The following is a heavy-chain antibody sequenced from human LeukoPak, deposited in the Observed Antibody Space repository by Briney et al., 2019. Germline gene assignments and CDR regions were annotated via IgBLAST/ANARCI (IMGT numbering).Heavy chain of an antibody. D-gene: IGHD2-21*02. CDR2: ISAYNGNT. Sequence: ASVKVSCKASGYTFTSYGISWVRQAPGQGLEWMGWISAYNGNTNYAQKLQGRVTMTTDTSTSTAYMELRSLRSDDTAVYYCAREVVTAIQYYFGYWGQGTLVTVSS. J-gene: IGHJ4*02. CDR3: AREVVTAIQYYFGY. V-gene: IGHV1-18*01. CDR1: GYTFTSYG.